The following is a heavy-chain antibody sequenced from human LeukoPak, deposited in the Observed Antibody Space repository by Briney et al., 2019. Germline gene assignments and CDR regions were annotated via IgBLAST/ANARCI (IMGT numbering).Heavy chain of an antibody. CDR1: GFTLSSYG. J-gene: IGHJ4*02. CDR3: AKEVDTAIFLTDY. CDR2: ISYGGSNK. V-gene: IGHV3-30*18. Sequence: QSGGSLRLSCAASGFTLSSYGMHWVRQASGKGLEGVALISYGGSNKYYADSVKGRFTISRDNSKNTLYLQMNSLRAEDTAVYYCAKEVDTAIFLTDYWGQGTLVTVSS. D-gene: IGHD5-18*01.